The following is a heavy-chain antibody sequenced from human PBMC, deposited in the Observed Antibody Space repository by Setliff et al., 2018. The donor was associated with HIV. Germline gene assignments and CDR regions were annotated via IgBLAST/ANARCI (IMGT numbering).Heavy chain of an antibody. CDR1: GDSLNNDNHR. V-gene: IGHV4-61*09. CDR3: ARDRRGSGSFFPSWFDP. CDR2: VQTSGST. D-gene: IGHD3-10*01. J-gene: IGHJ5*02. Sequence: SETLSLTCTVSGDSLNNDNHRWAWIRQPAGRGLEWIGHVQTSGSTKYNASLTGRVSFSIDTSTNQFSLKLTSVTAADTAVYYCARDRRGSGSFFPSWFDPWVPETLLVTVSS.